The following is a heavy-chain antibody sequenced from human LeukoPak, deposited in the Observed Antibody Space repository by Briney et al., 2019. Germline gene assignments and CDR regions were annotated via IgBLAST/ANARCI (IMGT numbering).Heavy chain of an antibody. V-gene: IGHV1-2*02. CDR3: ASWVGPTTHD. J-gene: IGHJ4*02. D-gene: IGHD1-26*01. CDR2: INSNSGGT. CDR1: GYTFTGYT. Sequence: WASVKVSFKASGYTFTGYTTHWVRQAPGQRLEWMGWINSNSGGTKYAQKFQGRVTMTRDTSISTAYMELSSLRSEDTAVYYCASWVGPTTHDWGQGTLVTVSS.